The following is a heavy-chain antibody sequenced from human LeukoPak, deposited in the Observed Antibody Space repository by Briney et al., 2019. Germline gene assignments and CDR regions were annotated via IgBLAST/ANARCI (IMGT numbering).Heavy chain of an antibody. V-gene: IGHV3-66*01. CDR1: GFTVSSSY. J-gene: IGHJ4*02. D-gene: IGHD3-10*01. CDR2: ISSAGTT. CDR3: ARVLTMVRGAPFDY. Sequence: PGGSLRLSCAASGFTVSSSYMSWVRQAPGKGLEWVSIISSAGTTYYADSVKGRFTISRDNSKNTVYLQVNSLRDEDTAVYYCARVLTMVRGAPFDYWGQGTLVTVSS.